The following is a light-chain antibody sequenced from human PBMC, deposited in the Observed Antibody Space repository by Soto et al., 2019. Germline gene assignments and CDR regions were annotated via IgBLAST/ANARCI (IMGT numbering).Light chain of an antibody. CDR1: SSDVGTYNL. V-gene: IGLV2-23*02. CDR3: CSYGGSSTFPYV. Sequence: QSALAQPASVSGSPEQSITISCTGTSSDVGTYNLVSWYQQHPGKAPKLIIYEVTERPSVVSNRFSGSKFGNTASLTISGLLPEDEADYYCCSYGGSSTFPYVFGTGTKLTVL. J-gene: IGLJ1*01. CDR2: EVT.